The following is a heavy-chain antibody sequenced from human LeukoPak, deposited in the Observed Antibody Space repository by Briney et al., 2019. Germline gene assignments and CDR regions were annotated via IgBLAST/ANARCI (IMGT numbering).Heavy chain of an antibody. Sequence: SETLSLTCAVYGGSFSGYYWSWIRQPPGKGLEWIGEINHSGSTNYNPSLKSRVTISVDTSKNRFSLKLSSVTAADTAVYYCACIAPGGPVPYWGQGTLVTVSS. J-gene: IGHJ4*02. CDR1: GGSFSGYY. V-gene: IGHV4-34*01. CDR2: INHSGST. D-gene: IGHD6-13*01. CDR3: ACIAPGGPVPY.